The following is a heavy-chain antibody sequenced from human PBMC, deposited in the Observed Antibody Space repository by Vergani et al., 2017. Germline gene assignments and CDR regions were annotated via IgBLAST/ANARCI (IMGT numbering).Heavy chain of an antibody. CDR2: ISYDGSNK. D-gene: IGHD2-2*03. J-gene: IGHJ6*02. CDR1: GFTFSSYA. CDR3: ARRQNGYCSSTSCYYYYGMDV. V-gene: IGHV3-30*01. Sequence: VQLVESGGGVVQPGRSLRLSCAASGFTFSSYAMHWVRQAPGKGLEWVAVISYDGSNKYYADSVKGRFTISRDNSKNTLYLQMNSLRAEDTAVYYCARRQNGYCSSTSCYYYYGMDVWGQGTTVTVSS.